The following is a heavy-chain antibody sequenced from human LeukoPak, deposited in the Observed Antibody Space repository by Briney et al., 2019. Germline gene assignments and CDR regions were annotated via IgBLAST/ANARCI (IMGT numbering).Heavy chain of an antibody. D-gene: IGHD6-13*01. J-gene: IGHJ4*02. CDR3: ARLWHSSTYFDY. CDR1: GYSFSSYW. Sequence: GESLKISCKGSGYSFSSYWISWVRQMPGKGLEWMGRIDPSDSYTNYSPSFQGHVTISADKSISTAYLQWGSLKASDTAMYYCARLWHSSTYFDYWGQGTLVTVSS. V-gene: IGHV5-10-1*01. CDR2: IDPSDSYT.